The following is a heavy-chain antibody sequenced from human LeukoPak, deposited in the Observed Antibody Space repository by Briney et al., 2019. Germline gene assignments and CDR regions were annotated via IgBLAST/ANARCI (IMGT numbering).Heavy chain of an antibody. Sequence: PGGSLRLSCAASGFTFSTYWMTWVRQAPGKGLEWVANIKEDGSEGYYVDSVKGRFTISRDNAKNSLYLQMNSLRAEDTAVYYCAKEYYDILTGPYFDYWGQGTLVTVSS. CDR3: AKEYYDILTGPYFDY. CDR1: GFTFSTYW. V-gene: IGHV3-7*03. J-gene: IGHJ4*02. CDR2: IKEDGSEG. D-gene: IGHD3-9*01.